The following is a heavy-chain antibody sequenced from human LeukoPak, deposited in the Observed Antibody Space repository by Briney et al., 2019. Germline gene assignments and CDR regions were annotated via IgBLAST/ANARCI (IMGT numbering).Heavy chain of an antibody. CDR2: IYPRDGST. Sequence: GASVKVSCKASGYSFTSNYIHWVRQAPGQGLEWMGMIYPRDGSTSYAQKFQGRVTITADESTSTAYMELSSLRSEDTAVYYCASSSSIAAQEVDYWGQGTLVTVSS. D-gene: IGHD6-6*01. V-gene: IGHV1-46*01. J-gene: IGHJ4*02. CDR3: ASSSSIAAQEVDY. CDR1: GYSFTSNY.